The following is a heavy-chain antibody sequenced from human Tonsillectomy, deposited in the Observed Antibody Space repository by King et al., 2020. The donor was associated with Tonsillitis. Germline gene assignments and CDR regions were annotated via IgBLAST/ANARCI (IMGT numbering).Heavy chain of an antibody. CDR3: ARGGLYSYGLDV. CDR1: GFTFTSYA. CDR2: ITGSGVYT. D-gene: IGHD2-15*01. Sequence: VQLVESGGGLVQPGGSLRLSCAASGFTFTSYAMSWVRQAPGKGLEWVSTITGSGVYTYYADSVKGRFTISRDNSKNTLYLQMNSLRAEDTAVYYCARGGLYSYGLDVWGQGTTVTVSS. J-gene: IGHJ6*02. V-gene: IGHV3-23*04.